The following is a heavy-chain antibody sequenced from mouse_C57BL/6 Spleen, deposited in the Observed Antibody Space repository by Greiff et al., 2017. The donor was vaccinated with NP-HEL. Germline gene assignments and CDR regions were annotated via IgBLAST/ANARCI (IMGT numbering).Heavy chain of an antibody. J-gene: IGHJ1*03. CDR3: ARVDYDSYWYFDV. Sequence: VQLQESGAELARPGASVKLSCKASGYTFTSYGISWVKQRTGQGLEWIGEIYPRSGNTYYNEKFKGKATLTADKSSSTAYMELRSLTSEDSAVYFCARVDYDSYWYFDVWGTGTTVTVSA. CDR1: GYTFTSYG. CDR2: IYPRSGNT. D-gene: IGHD2-4*01. V-gene: IGHV1-81*01.